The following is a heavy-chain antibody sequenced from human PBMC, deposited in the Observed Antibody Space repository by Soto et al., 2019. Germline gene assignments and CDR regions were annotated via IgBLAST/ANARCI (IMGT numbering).Heavy chain of an antibody. V-gene: IGHV4-30-4*01. Sequence: SETLYLTCTVSGGSISSGDYYWSWIRQPPGKGLEWIGYIYYSGSTYYNPSLKSRVTISVDTSKNQFSLKLSSVTAADTAVYYFARECPDYGDYNGFDPWGQGTLVTVSS. CDR2: IYYSGST. CDR1: GGSISSGDYY. CDR3: ARECPDYGDYNGFDP. J-gene: IGHJ5*01. D-gene: IGHD4-17*01.